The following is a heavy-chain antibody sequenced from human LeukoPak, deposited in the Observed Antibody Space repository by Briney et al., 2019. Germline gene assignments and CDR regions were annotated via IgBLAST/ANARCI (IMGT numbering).Heavy chain of an antibody. CDR1: GGSFSGYY. Sequence: KPSETLSLTCAVYGGSFSGYYWSWIRQPPGKGLEWIGEINHSGSTNYNPSLKSRVTISVDTSKNQFSLKLSSVTAADTAVYYCARGLGSPPGRRYYDSSGYYYWGQGTLVTASS. D-gene: IGHD3-22*01. J-gene: IGHJ4*02. CDR2: INHSGST. V-gene: IGHV4-34*01. CDR3: ARGLGSPPGRRYYDSSGYYY.